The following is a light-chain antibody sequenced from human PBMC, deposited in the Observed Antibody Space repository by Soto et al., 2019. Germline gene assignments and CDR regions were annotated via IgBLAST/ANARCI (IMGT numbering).Light chain of an antibody. CDR3: NSYTSSSSV. J-gene: IGLJ1*01. CDR2: DVS. Sequence: QSALTQPASVSGSPGQSITISCTGTHSDIGTSNSVAWYQQHPGKAPKLMIFDVSNRPSGISNRFSGSKSGNTASLTISGLQTEDEADYYCNSYTSSSSVFGTGTKLTVL. CDR1: HSDIGTSNS. V-gene: IGLV2-14*03.